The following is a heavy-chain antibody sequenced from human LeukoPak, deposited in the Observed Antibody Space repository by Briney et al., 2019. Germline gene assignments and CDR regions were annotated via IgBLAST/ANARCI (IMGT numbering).Heavy chain of an antibody. V-gene: IGHV1-18*01. D-gene: IGHD3-22*01. J-gene: IGHJ4*02. CDR3: ARDHRPGYYLYYFDY. Sequence: ASVKVSCKASGYTFTSYGISWVRQAPGQGLEWMGWISAYNGDTNYAQKLQGRVTMTTDTSTSTAYMELRSLRSDDTAVYYCARDHRPGYYLYYFDYWGQGTLVTVSS. CDR1: GYTFTSYG. CDR2: ISAYNGDT.